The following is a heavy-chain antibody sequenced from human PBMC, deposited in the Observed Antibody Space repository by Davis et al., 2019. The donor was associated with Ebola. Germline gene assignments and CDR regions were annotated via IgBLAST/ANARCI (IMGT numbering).Heavy chain of an antibody. J-gene: IGHJ6*02. CDR2: IDPSDSYT. CDR1: GYSFTSYW. Sequence: KVSCKGSGYSFTSYWISWVRQMPGKGLEWMGRIDPSDSYTNYSPSFQGHVTISADKSISTAYLQWSSLKASDTAMYYCARLSIAARHQSYYYYGMDVWGQGTTVTVSS. D-gene: IGHD6-6*01. CDR3: ARLSIAARHQSYYYYGMDV. V-gene: IGHV5-10-1*01.